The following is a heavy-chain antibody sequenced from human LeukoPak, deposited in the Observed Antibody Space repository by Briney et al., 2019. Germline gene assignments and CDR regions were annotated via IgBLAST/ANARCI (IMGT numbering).Heavy chain of an antibody. CDR3: ARVLIAVAGID. J-gene: IGHJ4*02. CDR1: GFTFSSFW. CDR2: INSDGSST. D-gene: IGHD6-19*01. Sequence: AGGSLRLSCAASGFTFSSFWMRWVRQAPGKGLVWVSRINSDGSSTSYADSVKGRFTISRDNAKNTLYLQMNSLRAEDTAVYYCARVLIAVAGIDWGQGTLVTVSS. V-gene: IGHV3-74*01.